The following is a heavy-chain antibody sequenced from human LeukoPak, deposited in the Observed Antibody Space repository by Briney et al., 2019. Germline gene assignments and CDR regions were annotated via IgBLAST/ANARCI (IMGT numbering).Heavy chain of an antibody. Sequence: PGRSLRLSCAASGFTFSSYGMHWVRQAPGKGLEWVAVIWYDGSNKYYADSVKGRFTISRDNSKNTLYLQMNSLRAEGTAVYYCARDPSYCSGGSCYYTDYWGQGTLVTVSS. V-gene: IGHV3-33*01. J-gene: IGHJ4*02. CDR1: GFTFSSYG. CDR3: ARDPSYCSGGSCYYTDY. D-gene: IGHD2-15*01. CDR2: IWYDGSNK.